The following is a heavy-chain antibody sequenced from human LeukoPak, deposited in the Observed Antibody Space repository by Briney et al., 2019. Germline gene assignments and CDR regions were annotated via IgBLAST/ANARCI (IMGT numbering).Heavy chain of an antibody. D-gene: IGHD3-22*01. V-gene: IGHV3-7*01. CDR3: ARVVEWVTMIDHFDY. CDR1: GFTFSSYW. J-gene: IGHJ4*02. CDR2: IKQDGGEK. Sequence: GGSLRLSCAASGFTFSSYWMSWVRQAPGKGLEWVANIKQDGGEKYYVDSVKGRFTISRDNAKNSLYLQMNSLRAEDTAVYYCARVVEWVTMIDHFDYWGQGTLVTVSS.